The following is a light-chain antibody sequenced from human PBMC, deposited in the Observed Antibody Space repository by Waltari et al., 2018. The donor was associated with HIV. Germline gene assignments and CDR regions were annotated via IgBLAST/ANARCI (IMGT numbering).Light chain of an antibody. CDR3: NSRDNRGDHVL. J-gene: IGLJ2*01. CDR1: RLRNYY. CDR2: GKN. Sequence: SSELTQDPAVSVAFGQTVRITCQGDRLRNYYASWYQQKPGQAPVLVMYGKNNRPSGIPDRFSGSSSGNTASLTITGAQAEDEAAYYCNSRDNRGDHVLFGGGTKLTVL. V-gene: IGLV3-19*01.